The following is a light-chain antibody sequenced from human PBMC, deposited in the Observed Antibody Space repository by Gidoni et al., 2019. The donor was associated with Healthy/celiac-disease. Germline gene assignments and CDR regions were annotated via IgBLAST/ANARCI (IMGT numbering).Light chain of an antibody. Sequence: DIQMTQSPSSLSASVGDRVTITCQARQDISNYLNWYQKKPGKAPKLLIYDASNLETGVPSRFSGSGSGTDFTFTISSLQPEDIATYYCQQYDKLPYFGPGTKVDIK. J-gene: IGKJ3*01. CDR2: DAS. V-gene: IGKV1-33*01. CDR3: QQYDKLPY. CDR1: QDISNY.